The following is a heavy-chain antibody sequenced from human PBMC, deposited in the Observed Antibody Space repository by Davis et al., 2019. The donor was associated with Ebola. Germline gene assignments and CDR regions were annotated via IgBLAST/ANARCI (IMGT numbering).Heavy chain of an antibody. D-gene: IGHD5-12*01. CDR1: GFTFISYS. J-gene: IGHJ5*01. CDR2: ISSSGDTI. CDR3: ARDRFGGYAIDS. V-gene: IGHV3-48*02. Sequence: GGSLRLSCAASGFTFISYSMNWVRQAPGKGLEWISYISSSGDTIYYADSVKGRFTISRDNAKNALFLQMNSLRDEDTAIYYCARDRFGGYAIDSWGQGTLVTVSS.